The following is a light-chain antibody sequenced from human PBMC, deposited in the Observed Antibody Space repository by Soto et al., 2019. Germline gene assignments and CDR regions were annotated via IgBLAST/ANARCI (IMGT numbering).Light chain of an antibody. CDR3: QQYDRSPLIT. CDR2: GAS. CDR1: QTVNSNY. J-gene: IGKJ4*01. V-gene: IGKV3-20*01. Sequence: EIVLTQSPGTLSLSPGERATLSCRASQTVNSNYLAWYQQRAGQAPRLLIYGASTRAADIADRFSGSGSGTDFTLTISRLEPEDFAVYYCQQYDRSPLITFGGGTKVEIK.